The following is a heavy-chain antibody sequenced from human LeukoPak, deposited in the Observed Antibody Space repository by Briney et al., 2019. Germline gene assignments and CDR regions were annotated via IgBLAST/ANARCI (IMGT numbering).Heavy chain of an antibody. V-gene: IGHV3-74*01. D-gene: IGHD1-26*01. J-gene: IGHJ6*02. Sequence: GGSLRLSCAASGFTFSSFWMHWVRQAPGKGLEWVSRINSDGSCTNYADPVKGRFTISSDNAKNTLYLQMNSLRADDTAVYYGAEPYSGSYYWGMDVWGQGTTVTVSS. CDR1: GFTFSSFW. CDR3: AEPYSGSYYWGMDV. CDR2: INSDGSCT.